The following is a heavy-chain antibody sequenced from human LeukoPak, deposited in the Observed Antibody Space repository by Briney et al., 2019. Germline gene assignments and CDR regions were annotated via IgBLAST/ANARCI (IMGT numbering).Heavy chain of an antibody. CDR2: ISRSGSTI. Sequence: PGGSLRLSCAASGFTLSSSEMNWVRQAPGKGLEWVSCISRSGSTIFYADSVRGRFTISRDNAKNSVSLQMNSLRAEDTAVYFCARPTWTNYMDVWGKGTAVTISS. CDR3: ARPTWTNYMDV. CDR1: GFTLSSSE. V-gene: IGHV3-48*03. J-gene: IGHJ6*03. D-gene: IGHD3/OR15-3a*01.